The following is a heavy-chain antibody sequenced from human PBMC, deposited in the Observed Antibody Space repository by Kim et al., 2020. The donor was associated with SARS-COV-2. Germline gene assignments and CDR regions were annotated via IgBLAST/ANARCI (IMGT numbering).Heavy chain of an antibody. V-gene: IGHV3-43D*03. D-gene: IGHD3-22*01. CDR2: ITWDSTRS. CDR1: GFSFDNHA. CDR3: AKGGSGYYYPLDT. J-gene: IGHJ5*02. Sequence: GGSLRLSCVASGFSFDNHAMHWVRQAPGKGLEWVSVITWDSTRSFYADSVRGRFAISRDNKQESLFLHMSSLRHEDTAFYYCAKGGSGYYYPLDTWGQGTLVTVSS.